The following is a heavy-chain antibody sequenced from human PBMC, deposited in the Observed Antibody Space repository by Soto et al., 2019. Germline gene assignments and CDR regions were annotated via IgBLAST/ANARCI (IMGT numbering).Heavy chain of an antibody. CDR2: ISAYNGNT. Sequence: QVQLVQSGAEVKKPGASVKVSCKASGYTFTSYGISWVRQAPGQGLEWMGWISAYNGNTNAAQKLQGRVTMTTDTAKSTAYMAVRSLRYDDTAVYYCARGEDSSSAFDPWGQGTLVTVSS. CDR3: ARGEDSSSAFDP. D-gene: IGHD6-13*01. CDR1: GYTFTSYG. V-gene: IGHV1-18*01. J-gene: IGHJ5*02.